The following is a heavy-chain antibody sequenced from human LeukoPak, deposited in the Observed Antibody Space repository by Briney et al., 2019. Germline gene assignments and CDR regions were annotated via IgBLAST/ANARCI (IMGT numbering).Heavy chain of an antibody. CDR2: ISYDGNNK. CDR1: GFTFSSYG. V-gene: IGHV3-30*03. J-gene: IGHJ4*02. D-gene: IGHD3-9*01. Sequence: GRSLRLSCAASGFTFSSYGMHWVRQAPGKGLEWVAIISYDGNNKYYVDSVKGRFTISRDNSKNTLYLQMNSLRTEDTAVYYCARERSDWSFDYWGQGTLVTVSS. CDR3: ARERSDWSFDY.